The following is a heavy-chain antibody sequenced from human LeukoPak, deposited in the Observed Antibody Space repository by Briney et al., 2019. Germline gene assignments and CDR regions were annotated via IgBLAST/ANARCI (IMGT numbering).Heavy chain of an antibody. V-gene: IGHV3-21*01. CDR3: ARVGPGAARQDY. CDR1: GFTFSSYS. CDR2: ISSSSSYI. D-gene: IGHD6-6*01. J-gene: IGHJ4*02. Sequence: PGGSLRLSRAASGFTFSSYSMNWVRQAPGKGLEWVSSISSSSSYIYYADSVKGRFTISRDNAKNTLYLQMNSLRAEDTAVYYCARVGPGAARQDYWGQGTLVTVSS.